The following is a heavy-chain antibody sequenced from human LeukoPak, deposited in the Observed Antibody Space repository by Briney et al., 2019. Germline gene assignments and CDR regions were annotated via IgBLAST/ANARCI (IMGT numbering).Heavy chain of an antibody. D-gene: IGHD2-15*01. CDR2: ISWDGGST. J-gene: IGHJ6*02. CDR1: GFTFDDYT. V-gene: IGHV3-43*01. Sequence: GGSLRLSCAASGFTFDDYTMHWVRQAPGKGLEWVSLISWDGGSTYYADSVKGRFTISRDNSKNSLHLQMNSLRTEDTALYYCAKDGYCSGGSCYSRYYYYGMDVWGQGTTVTVSS. CDR3: AKDGYCSGGSCYSRYYYYGMDV.